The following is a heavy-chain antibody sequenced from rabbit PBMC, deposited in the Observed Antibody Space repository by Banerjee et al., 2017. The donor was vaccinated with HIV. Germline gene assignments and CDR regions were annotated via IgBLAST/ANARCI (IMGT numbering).Heavy chain of an antibody. J-gene: IGHJ3*01. CDR2: IYAGSGGST. Sequence: QSLEESGGDLVKPGASLTLTCTASGFSFSSSYYMCWVRQAPGKGLEWIGCIYAGSGGSTYYASWAKGRFTISKTSSTTVTVQMTSLTAADTATYFCARDLAGVIGWNFGLWGQGTLVTVS. CDR3: ARDLAGVIGWNFGL. V-gene: IGHV1S40*01. D-gene: IGHD4-1*01. CDR1: GFSFSSSYY.